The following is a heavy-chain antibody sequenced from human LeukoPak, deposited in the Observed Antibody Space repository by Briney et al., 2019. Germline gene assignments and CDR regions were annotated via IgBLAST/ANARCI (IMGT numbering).Heavy chain of an antibody. CDR2: ISAYNGNT. J-gene: IGHJ5*02. D-gene: IGHD3-3*01. CDR1: GYTFTSYG. CDR3: ARDRTIFGVVSHWFDP. Sequence: ASVKVSCKASGYTFTSYGISWVRQAPGQGLEWMGWISAYNGNTNYAQKLQGSVTMTTDTSTSTAYMELRSLRSDDTAVYYCARDRTIFGVVSHWFDPWGQGTLVTVSS. V-gene: IGHV1-18*01.